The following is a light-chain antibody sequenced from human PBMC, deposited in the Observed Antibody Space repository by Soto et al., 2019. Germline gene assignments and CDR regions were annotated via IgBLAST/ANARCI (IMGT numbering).Light chain of an antibody. V-gene: IGKV3-15*01. CDR1: QSVRSN. CDR2: GAS. CDR3: QQYNNWPSFT. Sequence: IVMTQSPATLSVSPGERATLSCRASQSVRSNLAWYQQKPGQAPRLLIYGASTRATGIPVRFSGSGSGTDFTLTIRSLQSEDVAVYYCQQYNNWPSFTFGPGTKVDIK. J-gene: IGKJ3*01.